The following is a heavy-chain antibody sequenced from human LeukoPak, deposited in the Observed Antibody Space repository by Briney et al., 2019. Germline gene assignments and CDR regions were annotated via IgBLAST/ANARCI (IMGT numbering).Heavy chain of an antibody. CDR2: INPNSGGT. Sequence: ASVKLSCKASGYTFTGYYMHWVRQAPGQGLEWMGWINPNSGGTNYAQKFQGRVTMTRDTSTTTAYMALSRLRSAATAVYYCARDLFLHRGWYDYWDQGTLVTVSS. CDR1: GYTFTGYY. J-gene: IGHJ4*02. CDR3: ARDLFLHRGWYDY. D-gene: IGHD6-19*01. V-gene: IGHV1-2*02.